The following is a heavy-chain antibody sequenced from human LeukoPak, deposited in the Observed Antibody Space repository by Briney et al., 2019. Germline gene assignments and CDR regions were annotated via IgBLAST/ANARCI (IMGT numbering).Heavy chain of an antibody. Sequence: SETLSLTCTVSGGSIGSYYWSWIRQPPGKGLEWIGYIYYSGSTNYNPSLKSRVTISVDTSKNQFSLKLSSVTAADTAVYYCAREGIHPKGGFDYWGQGTLVTVSS. V-gene: IGHV4-59*01. CDR2: IYYSGST. CDR3: AREGIHPKGGFDY. CDR1: GGSIGSYY. D-gene: IGHD5-18*01. J-gene: IGHJ4*02.